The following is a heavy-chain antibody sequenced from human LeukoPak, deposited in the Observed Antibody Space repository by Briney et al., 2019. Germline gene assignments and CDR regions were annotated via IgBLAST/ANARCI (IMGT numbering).Heavy chain of an antibody. Sequence: ASVKVSCKASGYTFTGYYMHWVRQAPGQGLEWMGWINPNSGGTNYAQKFQGRVTMARDTSISTAYMELSRLRSDDTAVYYCARGYSSGWAFDYWGQGTLVTVSS. V-gene: IGHV1-2*02. CDR3: ARGYSSGWAFDY. J-gene: IGHJ4*02. CDR2: INPNSGGT. D-gene: IGHD6-19*01. CDR1: GYTFTGYY.